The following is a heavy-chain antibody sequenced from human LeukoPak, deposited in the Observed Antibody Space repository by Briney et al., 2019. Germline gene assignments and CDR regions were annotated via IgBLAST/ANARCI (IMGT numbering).Heavy chain of an antibody. V-gene: IGHV3-74*01. CDR1: GFNFSTYW. J-gene: IGHJ6*02. D-gene: IGHD6-13*01. CDR3: ARWASSTWYYGMDV. Sequence: GGSLRLSCAASGFNFSTYWMHWVRQAPGKRLVWVSSINSDGSYTVYADSVKGRFTISRDNAKNTLYLQMNSLRTEDTAVYYCARWASSTWYYGMDVWGQGTTVIVSS. CDR2: INSDGSYT.